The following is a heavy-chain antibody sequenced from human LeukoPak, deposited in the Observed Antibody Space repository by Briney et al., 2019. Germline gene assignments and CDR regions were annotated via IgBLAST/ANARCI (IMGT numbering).Heavy chain of an antibody. D-gene: IGHD2-15*01. CDR1: GYTLTTHS. J-gene: IGHJ5*02. Sequence: GASVKVSCKASGYTLTTHSMHWVRQAPGQGLEWMRIINPSGGSTNYAQKFQGRVTMSSDTSTSTVYMELSSLRSDDTAVYYCARDAWWLPETWGQGTLVTVSS. CDR3: ARDAWWLPET. V-gene: IGHV1-46*01. CDR2: INPSGGST.